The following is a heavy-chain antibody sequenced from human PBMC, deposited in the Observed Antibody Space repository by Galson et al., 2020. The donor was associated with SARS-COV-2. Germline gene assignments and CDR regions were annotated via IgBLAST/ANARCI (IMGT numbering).Heavy chain of an antibody. CDR2: INHSGST. Sequence: SQTLSLTCAVYSGYFSGYYWTWIRQPPGKGLEWIGEINHSGSTNYNPSLKSRATISVDTSKNQFSLKLNSVTAADTAVYYCTRVGDGYNSGFDYWGQGILVTVSS. CDR1: SGYFSGYY. V-gene: IGHV4-34*01. CDR3: TRVGDGYNSGFDY. J-gene: IGHJ4*02. D-gene: IGHD5-12*01.